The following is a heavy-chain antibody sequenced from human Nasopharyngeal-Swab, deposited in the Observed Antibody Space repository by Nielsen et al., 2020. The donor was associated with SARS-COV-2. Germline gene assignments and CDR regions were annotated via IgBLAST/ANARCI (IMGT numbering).Heavy chain of an antibody. CDR3: ARAPGDGMDV. J-gene: IGHJ6*02. V-gene: IGHV3-9*01. Sequence: WIRQSPGKGLEWVSGISWNSGSIGYADSVKGRFTISRDNSKNTLYLQMNSLRAEDTAVYYCARAPGDGMDVWGQGTTVTVSS. CDR2: ISWNSGSI.